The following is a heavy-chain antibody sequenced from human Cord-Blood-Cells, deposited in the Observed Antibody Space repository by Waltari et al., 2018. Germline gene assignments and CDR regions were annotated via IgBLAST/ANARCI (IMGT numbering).Heavy chain of an antibody. D-gene: IGHD6-19*01. Sequence: QVQLQESGPGLVKPSETLSLTCTVSGGSISSYYWSWIRQPPGKGLEWIGYIYYSGGTTPNPSLKSRVTISVDTSKNQFSLKLSSVTAADTVVYYCARVAAGRPGYYYMDVWGKGTTVTVSS. J-gene: IGHJ6*03. V-gene: IGHV4-59*01. CDR2: IYYSGGT. CDR1: GGSISSYY. CDR3: ARVAAGRPGYYYMDV.